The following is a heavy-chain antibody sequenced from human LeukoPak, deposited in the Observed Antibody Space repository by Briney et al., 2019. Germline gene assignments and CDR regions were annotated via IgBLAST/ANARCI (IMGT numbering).Heavy chain of an antibody. CDR3: ARGLQSDYYGSGGYFDP. D-gene: IGHD3-10*01. J-gene: IGHJ5*02. V-gene: IGHV4-34*01. CDR2: INHSGST. Sequence: SETLSLTCAVYGGSFSGYYWSWIRQPPGKGLEWIGEINHSGSTNYNPSLKSRVTISVDTSKNQFSLKLSSVTAADTAVYYCARGLQSDYYGSGGYFDPWGQGTLVTVSS. CDR1: GGSFSGYY.